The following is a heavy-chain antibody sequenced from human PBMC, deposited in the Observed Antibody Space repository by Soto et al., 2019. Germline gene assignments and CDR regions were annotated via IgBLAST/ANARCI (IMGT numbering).Heavy chain of an antibody. CDR3: ARRGLYSNYGHYYYYYMDV. Sequence: SETLSLTCTVSGGSISSYYWSWIRQPPGKGLEWIGYIYYSGSTNYNPSLKSRVTISVDTSKNQFSLKLSSVTAADTAVYYCARRGLYSNYGHYYYYYMDVWGKGTTVTVSS. D-gene: IGHD4-4*01. CDR1: GGSISSYY. V-gene: IGHV4-59*08. CDR2: IYYSGST. J-gene: IGHJ6*03.